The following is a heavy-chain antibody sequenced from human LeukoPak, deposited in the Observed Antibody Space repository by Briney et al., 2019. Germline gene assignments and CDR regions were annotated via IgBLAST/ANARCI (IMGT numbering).Heavy chain of an antibody. CDR1: GITLGNYG. J-gene: IGHJ4*02. CDR3: AKRGVVIRVFLVGFHKEAYYFDS. Sequence: GGSLRLSCAVSGITLGNYGMSWVGQPPGKGLEWVAGISDSGGSTNYADSVKGRFTISRDTPRNTLYLQMNSLRAEDTAVYFCAKRGVVIRVFLVGFHKEAYYFDSWGQRALVTVSS. V-gene: IGHV3-23*01. D-gene: IGHD3-10*01. CDR2: ISDSGGST.